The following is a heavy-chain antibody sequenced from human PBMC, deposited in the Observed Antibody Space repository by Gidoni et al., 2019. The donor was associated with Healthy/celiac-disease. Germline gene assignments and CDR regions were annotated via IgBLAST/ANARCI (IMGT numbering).Heavy chain of an antibody. Sequence: QVQLQQWGAGLLKPSETLSLTCAVYGGSFSGYYWSWIRQPPGKGLEWIGEINHSGSTNYNPSLKSRVTISVDTSKNQFSLKLSSVTAADTAVYYCASRGRVRLTKNYYYMDVWGKGTTVTVSS. J-gene: IGHJ6*03. V-gene: IGHV4-34*01. CDR3: ASRGRVRLTKNYYYMDV. CDR1: GGSFSGYY. CDR2: INHSGST. D-gene: IGHD3-16*01.